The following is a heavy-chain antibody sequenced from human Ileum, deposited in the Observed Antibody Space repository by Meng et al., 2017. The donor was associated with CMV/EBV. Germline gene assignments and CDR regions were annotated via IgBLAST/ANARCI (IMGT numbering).Heavy chain of an antibody. D-gene: IGHD3-22*01. CDR1: GFTFDDYG. J-gene: IGHJ4*02. CDR3: ARIRQYSTYYNPSDW. V-gene: IGHV3-9*01. Sequence: GGSLRLSCAASGFTFDDYGMHWVRQVPGKGLEWVSGISWNSGSIGYADSVKGRFTISRDNAKNSLYLQMNSLRAEDTAVYYCARIRQYSTYYNPSDWWGQGTLVTVDS. CDR2: ISWNSGSI.